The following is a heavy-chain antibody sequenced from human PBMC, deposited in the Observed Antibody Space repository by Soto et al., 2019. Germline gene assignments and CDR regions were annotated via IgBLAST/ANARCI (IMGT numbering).Heavy chain of an antibody. Sequence: GGSLRLSCSASGFTVSSNYMSCVRQAPGKGLEWVSVIYSGGSTYYADSVKGRFTISRDNSKNTLYLQMNSLRAEDTVVYYCERGRSGTYPRNGMDVWGQGTMGTV. CDR2: IYSGGST. D-gene: IGHD1-26*01. CDR1: GFTVSSNY. J-gene: IGHJ6*02. CDR3: ERGRSGTYPRNGMDV. V-gene: IGHV3-53*01.